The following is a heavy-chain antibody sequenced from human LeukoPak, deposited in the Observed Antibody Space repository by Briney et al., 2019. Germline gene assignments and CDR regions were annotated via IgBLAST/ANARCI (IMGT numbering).Heavy chain of an antibody. CDR3: ARRDQWLVLGAFDI. D-gene: IGHD6-19*01. CDR2: ISGSGGST. Sequence: GGSLRLSCAASGFTFSSYGMSWVRQAPGKGLEWVSAISGSGGSTYYADSVKGRFTISRDNSKNTLYLQMNSLRAEDTAVYYCARRDQWLVLGAFDIWGQGTMVTVSS. J-gene: IGHJ3*02. CDR1: GFTFSSYG. V-gene: IGHV3-23*01.